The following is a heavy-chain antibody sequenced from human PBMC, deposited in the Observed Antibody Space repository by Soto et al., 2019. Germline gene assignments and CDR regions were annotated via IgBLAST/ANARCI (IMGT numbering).Heavy chain of an antibody. CDR2: IGTAGDT. Sequence: GGSLRLSCAASGFTFSSYDMHWVRQATGKGLEWVSAIGTAGDTYYPGSVKGRFTISRENAKNSLYLQMNSLRAEDTAVYYCARDRRVGGYYYGMDVWGQGTTVTVSS. CDR1: GFTFSSYD. J-gene: IGHJ6*02. V-gene: IGHV3-13*01. D-gene: IGHD3-16*01. CDR3: ARDRRVGGYYYGMDV.